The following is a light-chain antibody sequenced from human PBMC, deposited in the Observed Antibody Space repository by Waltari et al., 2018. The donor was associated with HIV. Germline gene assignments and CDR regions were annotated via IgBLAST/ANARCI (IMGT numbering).Light chain of an antibody. V-gene: IGLV2-14*03. CDR1: TSDFGRYNS. CDR3: STHTTTDTLI. J-gene: IGLJ2*01. CDR2: EVT. Sequence: QSALTQPASVSGSPGQSVTISCTATTSDFGRYNSVSWYPQHPGNLPKVIIYEVTSRPSGVPHRFSGSKSGNTASLTISGLQAEDEAIYYCSTHTTTDTLIFGGGTKLTVL.